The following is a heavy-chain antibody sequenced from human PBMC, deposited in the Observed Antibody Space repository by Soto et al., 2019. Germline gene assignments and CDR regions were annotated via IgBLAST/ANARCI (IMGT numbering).Heavy chain of an antibody. CDR1: GYTFTSYD. Sequence: GASVKVSCKAPGYTFTSYDINWVRQATGQGLEWMGWMHPNSGNTGYAQKFQGRVTMTRNTSISTAYRELSSLRSEDTAVYYCARGSLRCWGSGPKGGMDVWGQGTTVTVSS. D-gene: IGHD3-10*02. CDR3: ARGSLRCWGSGPKGGMDV. CDR2: MHPNSGNT. J-gene: IGHJ6*02. V-gene: IGHV1-8*01.